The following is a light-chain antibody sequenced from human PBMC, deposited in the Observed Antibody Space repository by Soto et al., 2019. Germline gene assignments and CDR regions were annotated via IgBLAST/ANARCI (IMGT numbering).Light chain of an antibody. J-gene: IGLJ2*01. CDR3: AAWDDSLDGRVI. V-gene: IGLV1-44*01. CDR1: SSNIGSNT. CDR2: SDN. Sequence: QSVLTQPPSTSGTPGQRVTVSCSGSSSNIGSNTVTWYQQLPGTAPKLLIYSDNLRPSGVPDRFSGYKSGTSASLAISGLQSEDEADYYCAAWDDSLDGRVIFGGGTKVTVL.